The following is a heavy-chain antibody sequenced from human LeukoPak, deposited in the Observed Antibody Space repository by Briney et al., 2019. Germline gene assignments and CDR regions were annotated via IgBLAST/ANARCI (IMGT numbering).Heavy chain of an antibody. CDR2: IYSGGST. Sequence: GGSLRLSCAASGFTFSSNYMSWVRQAPGKGLEWVSVIYSGGSTYYADSVKGRFTTSRDNSKNTLYLQMNSLRAEDTAVYYCARPDGGRAYGMDVWGQGTTVTVSS. D-gene: IGHD3-10*01. CDR3: ARPDGGRAYGMDV. J-gene: IGHJ6*02. CDR1: GFTFSSNY. V-gene: IGHV3-53*01.